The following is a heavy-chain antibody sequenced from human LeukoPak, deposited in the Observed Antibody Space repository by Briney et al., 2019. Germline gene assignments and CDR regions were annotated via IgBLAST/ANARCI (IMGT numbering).Heavy chain of an antibody. V-gene: IGHV3-23*01. CDR3: ARAIAVAGRDY. CDR2: IGGSGSTT. J-gene: IGHJ4*02. D-gene: IGHD6-19*01. CDR1: GFAFSYYA. Sequence: GGSLRLSCAGSGFAFSYYAMSWVRQTPGKGLEWVSGIGGSGSTTFYADSVKGRFTISGDNAKNSLYLQMNSLRAEDTAVYYCARAIAVAGRDYWGQGTLVTVSS.